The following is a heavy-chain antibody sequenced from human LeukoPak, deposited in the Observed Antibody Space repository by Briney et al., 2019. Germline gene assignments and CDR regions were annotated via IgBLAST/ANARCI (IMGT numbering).Heavy chain of an antibody. CDR2: IKQDGSEK. V-gene: IGHV3-7*01. J-gene: IGHJ4*02. CDR1: GFTFCSHW. CDR3: AAVIDS. Sequence: PGGSLRLSCAASGFTFCSHWMSWVREAPGRGLGWVANIKQDGSEKYYVDSVKCRFTLSRDNAKNSLYLQMNSLRAEDTAVYYCAAVIDSWGQGTLVTVSS.